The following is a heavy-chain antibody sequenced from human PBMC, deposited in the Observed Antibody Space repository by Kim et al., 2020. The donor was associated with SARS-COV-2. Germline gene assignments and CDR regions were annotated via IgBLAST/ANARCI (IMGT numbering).Heavy chain of an antibody. CDR1: GGSISSSSYY. CDR3: ARLRTGEQLLYPWRPYYFDY. CDR2: IYYSGST. V-gene: IGHV4-39*01. J-gene: IGHJ4*02. D-gene: IGHD2-2*02. Sequence: SETLSLTCTVSGGSISSSSYYWGWIRQPPGKGLEWIGSIYYSGSTYYNPSLKSRVTISVDTSKNQFSLKLSSVTAADTAVYYCARLRTGEQLLYPWRPYYFDYWGQGTLVTVSS.